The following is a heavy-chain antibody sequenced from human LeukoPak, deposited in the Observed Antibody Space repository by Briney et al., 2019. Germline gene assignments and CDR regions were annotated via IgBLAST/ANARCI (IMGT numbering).Heavy chain of an antibody. D-gene: IGHD1-1*01. Sequence: SETLSLTCAAYGGSFSGYYWSWIRQPPGKGLEWIGEINHSGSTNYNPSLKSRVTISVDTSKNQFSLKLSSATAADTAVYNCARVGRVPTRRHTRLDYWGQGTLVTVSS. CDR3: ARVGRVPTRRHTRLDY. V-gene: IGHV4-34*01. J-gene: IGHJ4*02. CDR2: INHSGST. CDR1: GGSFSGYY.